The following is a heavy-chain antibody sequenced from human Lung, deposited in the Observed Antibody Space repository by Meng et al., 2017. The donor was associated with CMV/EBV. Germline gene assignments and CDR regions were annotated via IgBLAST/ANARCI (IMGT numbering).Heavy chain of an antibody. D-gene: IGHD3-9*01. J-gene: IGHJ6*02. V-gene: IGHV3-30-3*01. CDR2: ISYDGSNK. CDR1: GFTFSSYA. Sequence: SCEASGFTFSSYAMHWVRQAPGKGLEWVAVISYDGSNKYYADSVKGRFTISRDNSKNTLYLQMNSLRAEDTAVYYCARDEYIILVSYGMDVWGQGTTVTVSS. CDR3: ARDEYIILVSYGMDV.